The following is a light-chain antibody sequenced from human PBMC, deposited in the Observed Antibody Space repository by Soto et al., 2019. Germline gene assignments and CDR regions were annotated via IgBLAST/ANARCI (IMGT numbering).Light chain of an antibody. CDR3: QQYCSYPPIT. Sequence: AIRMTQSPSSFSASTGDRVTITCRASQGISSNLAWYQQKPGKAPKLLIYAASTLQSGVPSRFSGSGSGTDFTLTISCLQSEDFAIYYCQQYCSYPPITFGQGTRLEIK. CDR1: QGISSN. V-gene: IGKV1-8*01. J-gene: IGKJ5*01. CDR2: AAS.